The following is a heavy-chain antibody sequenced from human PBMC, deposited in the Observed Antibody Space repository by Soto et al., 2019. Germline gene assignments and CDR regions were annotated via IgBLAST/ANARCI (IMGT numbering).Heavy chain of an antibody. D-gene: IGHD3-16*01. Sequence: QVQLVQSGAEVKKPGASVKVSCKASGYTFTSYGISWVRQAPGQGLEWMGWINPYNGNTNYAQKLQGRVTMTTDTSTDSAYMGLRSLKSDAASLYYCARGWFGIDYWGQGTLVTVSS. CDR1: GYTFTSYG. CDR2: INPYNGNT. CDR3: ARGWFGIDY. J-gene: IGHJ4*02. V-gene: IGHV1-18*01.